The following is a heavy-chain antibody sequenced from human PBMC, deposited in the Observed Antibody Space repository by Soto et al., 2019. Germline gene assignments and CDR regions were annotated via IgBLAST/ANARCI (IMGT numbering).Heavy chain of an antibody. Sequence: PGGSLRLSCAAAGFTFSDYCMSWIRQAPGKGLEWVSYISSSGSTIYYADSVKGRFTISRDNAKNSLYLQMNSLRAEDTAVYYCAREIGYSYGPFDYWGQGTLVTVSS. D-gene: IGHD5-18*01. CDR1: GFTFSDYC. CDR2: ISSSGSTI. V-gene: IGHV3-11*01. CDR3: AREIGYSYGPFDY. J-gene: IGHJ4*02.